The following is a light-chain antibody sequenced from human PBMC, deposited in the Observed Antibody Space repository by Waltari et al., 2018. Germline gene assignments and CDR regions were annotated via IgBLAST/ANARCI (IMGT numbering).Light chain of an antibody. CDR2: EVS. J-gene: IGLJ1*01. Sequence: QSALTQPPSASGSPGQSVTISCTGTGSGGSVSWYQQLPGKAPTLLIYEVSKRPSVVPDRFSGSKSGNTASLTVSGLQAEDEGDYYCSSDAVSNNFYDFGSGTKVTVL. V-gene: IGLV2-8*01. CDR3: SSDAVSNNFYD. CDR1: GSGGS.